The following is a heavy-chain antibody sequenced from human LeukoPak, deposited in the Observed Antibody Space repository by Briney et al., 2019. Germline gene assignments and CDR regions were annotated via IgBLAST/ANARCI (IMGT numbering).Heavy chain of an antibody. CDR3: ASPRGRDYVWGSYPGSY. J-gene: IGHJ4*02. V-gene: IGHV1-18*01. CDR2: ISAYNGNT. D-gene: IGHD3-16*01. Sequence: GASVKVSCKASGYTFTSYGIHWVRQAPGQGLEWMGWISAYNGNTNYAQKLQGRVTMTTDTSTSTAYMELRSLRAEDTAVYYCASPRGRDYVWGSYPGSYWGQGTLVTVSS. CDR1: GYTFTSYG.